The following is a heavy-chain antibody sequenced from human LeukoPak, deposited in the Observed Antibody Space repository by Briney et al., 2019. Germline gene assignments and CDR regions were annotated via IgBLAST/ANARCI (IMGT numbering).Heavy chain of an antibody. CDR1: GYTFTGYY. J-gene: IGHJ3*02. D-gene: IGHD3-9*01. CDR3: ATGLRYFDWLLWAIGAFDI. CDR2: INYNNGGT. V-gene: IGHV1-2*02. Sequence: ASVTDSFKSSGYTFTGYYMHWVRQPPCKGLEWMGCINYNNGGTNYVQKFQGRVTMTRDTSISTAYMELSRLRSDDTAVYYCATGLRYFDWLLWAIGAFDIWGQGTMVTVPS.